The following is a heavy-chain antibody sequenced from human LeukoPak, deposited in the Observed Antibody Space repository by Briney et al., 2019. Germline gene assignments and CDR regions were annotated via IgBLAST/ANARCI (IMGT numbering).Heavy chain of an antibody. CDR3: AKDRRWLQLSPYYFDY. D-gene: IGHD5-24*01. CDR1: GFTFSSYA. V-gene: IGHV3-23*01. CDR2: ISGSGGST. Sequence: GGSLRLSCAASGFTFSSYAMSWVRQAPGKGLESVSAISGSGGSTYYADSVKGRFTISRDNSKNTLYLQMNSLRAEDTAVYYCAKDRRWLQLSPYYFDYWGQGTLVTVSS. J-gene: IGHJ4*02.